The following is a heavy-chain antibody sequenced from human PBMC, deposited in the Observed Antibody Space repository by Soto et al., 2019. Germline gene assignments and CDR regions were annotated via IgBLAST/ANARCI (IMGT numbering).Heavy chain of an antibody. J-gene: IGHJ4*02. CDR2: IYYSGST. V-gene: IGHV4-59*01. CDR1: GGSISSYY. Sequence: SETLSLTCTVSGGSISSYYWSWIRQPPGKGLEWIGYIYYSGSTNYNPSLKSRVTISVDTSKNQFSLKLSSVTSADTAVYYCARNSGTYRDFDYWGQGALVTVS. CDR3: ARNSGTYRDFDY. D-gene: IGHD1-26*01.